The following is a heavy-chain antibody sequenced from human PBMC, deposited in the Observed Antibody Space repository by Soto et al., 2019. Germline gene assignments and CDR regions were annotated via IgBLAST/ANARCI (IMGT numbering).Heavy chain of an antibody. CDR1: GYTFTSHG. V-gene: IGHV1-18*01. CDR3: ARMVRGSNIDYYHYMDV. Sequence: QVQLVQSGGVMKKPGASVKVSCKASGYTFTSHGISWVRQAPGQGLEWMGWISASNGDTNYAQKYQGRVTVTTDTSTSTGYMEWRSLSSEDTSVYSCARMVRGSNIDYYHYMDVWGEGTTVTVSS. CDR2: ISASNGDT. J-gene: IGHJ6*03. D-gene: IGHD3-10*01.